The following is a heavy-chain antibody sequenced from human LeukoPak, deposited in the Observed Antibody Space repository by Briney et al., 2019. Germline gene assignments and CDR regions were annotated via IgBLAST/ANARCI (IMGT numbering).Heavy chain of an antibody. CDR1: GFTFSSYW. V-gene: IGHV3-7*03. CDR3: GGGGGLDV. CDR2: INHNGNVN. J-gene: IGHJ6*02. D-gene: IGHD3-16*01. Sequence: GGSLRLSCAASGFTFSSYWMNWARQAPGKGLEWVASINHNGNVNYYVDSVKGRFTISRDNAKNSLYLQMSNLRAEDTAVYFCGGGGGLDVWGQGATVTVSS.